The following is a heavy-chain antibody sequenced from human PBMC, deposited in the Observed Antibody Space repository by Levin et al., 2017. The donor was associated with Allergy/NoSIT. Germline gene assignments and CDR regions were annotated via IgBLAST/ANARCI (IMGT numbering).Heavy chain of an antibody. Sequence: SETLSLTCAVYGGSFSGYYWSWIRQPPGKGLEWIGEINHSGSTNYNPSLKSRVTISVDTSKNQFSLKLSSVTAADTAVYYCARGGVTTYYYGSGIDYWGQGTLVTVSS. D-gene: IGHD3-10*01. J-gene: IGHJ4*02. CDR2: INHSGST. CDR3: ARGGVTTYYYGSGIDY. V-gene: IGHV4-34*01. CDR1: GGSFSGYY.